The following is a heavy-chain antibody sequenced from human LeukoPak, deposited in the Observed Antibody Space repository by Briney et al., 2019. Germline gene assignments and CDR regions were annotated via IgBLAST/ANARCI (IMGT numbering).Heavy chain of an antibody. CDR2: IYTSGST. D-gene: IGHD5-18*01. Sequence: SETLSLTCTVSGGSISSGSYYWSWIRQPAGKGLEWIGRIYTSGSTNYNPSLQSRFTISVDTSKNQFSLKLSSVTAADTAVYYCARYGGYSYGYDYWGQGTLVTVSS. J-gene: IGHJ4*02. CDR1: GGSISSGSYY. CDR3: ARYGGYSYGYDY. V-gene: IGHV4-61*02.